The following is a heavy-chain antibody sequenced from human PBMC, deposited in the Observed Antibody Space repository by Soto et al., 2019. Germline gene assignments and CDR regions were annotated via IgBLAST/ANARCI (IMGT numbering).Heavy chain of an antibody. J-gene: IGHJ4*02. CDR2: IRSKAYGGTT. CDR3: TREYSYGFNFDY. D-gene: IGHD5-18*01. Sequence: LSCTASGFTFGDYAMSWVRQAPGKGLEWVGFIRSKAYGGTTEYAASVKGRFTISRDDSKSIAYLQMNSLKTEDTAVYYCTREYSYGFNFDYWGQGTLVTVSS. V-gene: IGHV3-49*04. CDR1: GFTFGDYA.